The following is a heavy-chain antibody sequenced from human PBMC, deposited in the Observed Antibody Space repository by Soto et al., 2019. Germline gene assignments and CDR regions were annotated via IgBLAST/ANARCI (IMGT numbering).Heavy chain of an antibody. CDR1: PFICHDYP. J-gene: IGHJ6*02. D-gene: IGHD3-3*01. CDR2: ISWDGGST. Sequence: WVSRRLSWASSPFICHDYPRHCVRQAPGRGLEGVSAISWDGGSTYYADSVKGRFTISRDNSKKSLYLQMNSLRTEDTALYYCAKESGPYDFWSGYYPLGYYGMDVWGQGTTVTVSS. V-gene: IGHV3-43*01. CDR3: AKESGPYDFWSGYYPLGYYGMDV.